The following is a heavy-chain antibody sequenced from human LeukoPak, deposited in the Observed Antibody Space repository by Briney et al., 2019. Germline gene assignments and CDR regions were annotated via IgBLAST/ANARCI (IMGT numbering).Heavy chain of an antibody. V-gene: IGHV3-72*01. CDR3: TRVLSIVGATIIDY. Sequence: GGSLRLSCTASGFPFSEHYIDWVRQAPGKGLEWVGRSRPKANDYTTDFAASVRGRFTISRDDSKNLLYLQMNSLKSEDTAVYYRTRVLSIVGATIIDYWGQGTLVTVSS. J-gene: IGHJ4*02. CDR1: GFPFSEHY. D-gene: IGHD1-26*01. CDR2: SRPKANDYTT.